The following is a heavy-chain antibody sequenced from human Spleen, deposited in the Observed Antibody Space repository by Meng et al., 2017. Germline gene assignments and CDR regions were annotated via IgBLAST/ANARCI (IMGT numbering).Heavy chain of an antibody. D-gene: IGHD3-22*01. J-gene: IGHJ3*02. V-gene: IGHV1-46*01. CDR2: INPSGGST. CDR3: ARVDDSSGYGAFDI. CDR1: GYTFTGYY. Sequence: QVRLVQAGGEVKKPGASVKVSCKAFGYTFTGYYMHWVRQAPGQGLEWMGIINPSGGSTSYAQKFQGRVTMTRDTSTSTVYMELNNLRSEDTAMYYCARVDDSSGYGAFDIWGQGTMVTVSS.